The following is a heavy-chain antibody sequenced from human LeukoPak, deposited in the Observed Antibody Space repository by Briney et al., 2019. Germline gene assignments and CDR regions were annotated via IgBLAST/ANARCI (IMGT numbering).Heavy chain of an antibody. CDR1: GGSITSYS. Sequence: PSETLSLNCSVSGGSITSYSWTWIRQPPGKGLEWIGYILYSGRTDYNPSLKTRVTISVDTSKNQVALKLSSVTAADTAVYYCATVDATIGRDSWGQGTLVTVCS. CDR3: ATVDATIGRDS. CDR2: ILYSGRT. J-gene: IGHJ4*02. V-gene: IGHV4-59*12. D-gene: IGHD4/OR15-4a*01.